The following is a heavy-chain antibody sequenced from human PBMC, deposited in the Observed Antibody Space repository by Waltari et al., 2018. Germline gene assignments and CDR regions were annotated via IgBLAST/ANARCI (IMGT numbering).Heavy chain of an antibody. CDR1: GYSISSGSY. J-gene: IGHJ4*02. V-gene: IGHV4-38-2*01. CDR2: IYHSGTA. D-gene: IGHD6-19*01. CDR3: ASLYSSGCYDY. Sequence: QVQLQESGPGLVKPSETLSLTCAVSGYSISSGSYWGWIRQPPGKGLEWIGSIYHSGTAYYNPSLKSRSTISVDTSKNQFSLKLTSVTAADTAVYYCASLYSSGCYDYWGQGTLVTVSS.